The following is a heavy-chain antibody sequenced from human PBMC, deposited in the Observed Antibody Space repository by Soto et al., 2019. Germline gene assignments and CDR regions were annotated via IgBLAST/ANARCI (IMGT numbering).Heavy chain of an antibody. CDR1: GYDFNSYS. D-gene: IGHD4-17*01. V-gene: IGHV1-3*01. J-gene: IGHJ4*02. Sequence: QVRLEQSRAEVKEPGASVKISCKASGYDFNSYSIHWLRQAPGQRPEYMGRINGGIGNTKFSQKFQDRLTISRDTSASAMYMELSSLTSDGTGVYYCARSSVTIDGLDFWGQGTLVIVSS. CDR2: INGGIGNT. CDR3: ARSSVTIDGLDF.